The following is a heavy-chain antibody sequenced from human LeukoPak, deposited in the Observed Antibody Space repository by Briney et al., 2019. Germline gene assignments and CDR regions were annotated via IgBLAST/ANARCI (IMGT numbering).Heavy chain of an antibody. J-gene: IGHJ5*02. V-gene: IGHV1-24*01. CDR3: ATDLGQPVGESS. D-gene: IGHD3-10*01. CDR1: GYTLTELS. Sequence: ASVKVSCKVSGYTLTELSMHWVRQAPGKGLGWMGGFDPEDGETIYAQKFQGRVTMTEDTSTDTAYMELSSLRSEDTAVYYCATDLGQPVGESSWGQGTLVTVSS. CDR2: FDPEDGET.